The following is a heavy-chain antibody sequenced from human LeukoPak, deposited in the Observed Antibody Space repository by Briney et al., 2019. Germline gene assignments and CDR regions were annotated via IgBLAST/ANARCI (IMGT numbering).Heavy chain of an antibody. D-gene: IGHD6-6*01. CDR1: GDSITSTTYY. CDR2: INHSGST. Sequence: SETLSLTCTVSGDSITSTTYYWGWIRQSPGKGLEWIGEINHSGSTNYNPSLKSRVTISVDTSKNQFSLKLSSVTAADTAVYYCARDRDSSSPGGPFDYWGQGTLVTVSS. CDR3: ARDRDSSSPGGPFDY. J-gene: IGHJ4*02. V-gene: IGHV4-39*07.